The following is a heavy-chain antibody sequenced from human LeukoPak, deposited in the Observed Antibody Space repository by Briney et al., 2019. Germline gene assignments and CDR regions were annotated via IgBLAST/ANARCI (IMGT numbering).Heavy chain of an antibody. D-gene: IGHD2-21*01. CDR1: GFTFSSYA. J-gene: IGHJ4*02. CDR2: ISYDGSNK. V-gene: IGHV3-30-3*01. Sequence: GGSLRLSCAASGFTFSSYAMHWVRQAPGKGLEWVAVISYDGSNKYYADSVKGRFTISRDNSKNTLYLQMNSLRAEDTAVYYCARGGEQRSFDYWGQGTLVTVSS. CDR3: ARGGEQRSFDY.